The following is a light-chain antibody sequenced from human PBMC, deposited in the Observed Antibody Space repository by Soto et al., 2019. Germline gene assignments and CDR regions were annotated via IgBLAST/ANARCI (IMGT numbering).Light chain of an antibody. V-gene: IGLV2-23*01. J-gene: IGLJ7*01. CDR3: CSYAPISTVV. Sequence: QSALTQPASVSGSPGQSITISCTGTSSDVGSYNLVSWYQQHPGKAPKLMIYEDNKRPSGVSNRFSGSKSGNTASLTISGXXXXXXXHYYCCSYAPISTVVFGGGTQLTVL. CDR1: SSDVGSYNL. CDR2: EDN.